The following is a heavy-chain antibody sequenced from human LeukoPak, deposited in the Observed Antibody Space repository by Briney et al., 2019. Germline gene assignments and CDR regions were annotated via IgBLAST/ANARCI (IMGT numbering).Heavy chain of an antibody. CDR3: ARRDGMDV. CDR1: GFTFSSYA. Sequence: GGSLRLSCAASGFTFSSYAMHWVRQAPGKGLEWVAVISYDGSNKYYADSVKGRFTISRDNSKNTLYLQMNSLRAEDTAVYYCARRDGMDVWGQGTTVTVSS. V-gene: IGHV3-30-3*01. J-gene: IGHJ6*02. CDR2: ISYDGSNK.